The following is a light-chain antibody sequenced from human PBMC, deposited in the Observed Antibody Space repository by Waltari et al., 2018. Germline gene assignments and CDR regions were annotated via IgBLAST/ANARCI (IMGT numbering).Light chain of an antibody. CDR1: GSNIGAGYD. CDR2: GST. CDR3: QSYDTSLRVV. V-gene: IGLV1-40*01. J-gene: IGLJ3*02. Sequence: QSVLTQPPSVSGAPGQRVTIHCTGSGSNIGAGYDVPWYQQLPRAAPKLLIYGSTSRPLGVPDRFFGSTSGTSASLAITGLQAEDEADYYCQSYDTSLRVVFGGGTKLTVL.